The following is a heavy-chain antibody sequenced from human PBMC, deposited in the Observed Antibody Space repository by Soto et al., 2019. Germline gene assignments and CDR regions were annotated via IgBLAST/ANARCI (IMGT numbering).Heavy chain of an antibody. CDR1: GGTFSSYA. D-gene: IGHD5-12*01. CDR3: ARIDPDIVATIGGPYYYYGMDV. V-gene: IGHV1-69*12. CDR2: IIPIFGTA. J-gene: IGHJ6*02. Sequence: QVQLVQSGAEVKKPGSSVKVSCKASGGTFSSYAISWVRQAPGQGLEWMGGIIPIFGTANYAQKFQGRVTITADESTSTAYMELSSLRSEDTAVYYCARIDPDIVATIGGPYYYYGMDVWGQGTTVTVSS.